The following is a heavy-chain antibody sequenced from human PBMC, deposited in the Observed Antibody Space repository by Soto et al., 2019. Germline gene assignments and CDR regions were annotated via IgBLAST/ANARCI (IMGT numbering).Heavy chain of an antibody. CDR2: INPSGGST. D-gene: IGHD3-10*01. CDR1: GYTFTSYY. Sequence: ASVKVSCKASGYTFTSYYMHWVRQAPGQGLEWMGIINPSGGSTSYAQKFQGRVTMTRDTSTSTVYMELSSLRSEDTAVYYCARDLGSDGSGSYRSHHFDYWGQGTLVTVSS. V-gene: IGHV1-46*01. J-gene: IGHJ4*02. CDR3: ARDLGSDGSGSYRSHHFDY.